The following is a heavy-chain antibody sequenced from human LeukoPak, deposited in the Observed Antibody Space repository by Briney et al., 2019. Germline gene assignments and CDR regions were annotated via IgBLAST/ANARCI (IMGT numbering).Heavy chain of an antibody. CDR2: ITSGSSYI. J-gene: IGHJ4*02. CDR1: GFTFSSYN. V-gene: IGHV3-21*01. CDR3: AKGHYDYFWGSYRYDY. D-gene: IGHD3-16*02. Sequence: PGGSLRLSCAASGFTFSSYNMNWVRQAPGKGLEWVSSITSGSSYIYYADSVKGRFTISRDNAKNSLYLQMNSLRAEDTAVYYCAKGHYDYFWGSYRYDYWGQGTLVTVSS.